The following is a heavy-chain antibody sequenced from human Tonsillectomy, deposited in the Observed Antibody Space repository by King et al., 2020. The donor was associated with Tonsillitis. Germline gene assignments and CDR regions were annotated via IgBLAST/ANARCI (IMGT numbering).Heavy chain of an antibody. Sequence: VQLVESGGGLVQPGGSLRLSCAASGFTFSSYWMSWVRQASGKGLEWVANIKQDGSEAYYVDSVTGRLTISRDNAENSLYLQMNSLRAEDTAVYYCARDSLTATRAFDLWGRGTLVTVSS. CDR1: GFTFSSYW. V-gene: IGHV3-7*03. CDR2: IKQDGSEA. D-gene: IGHD1-14*01. CDR3: ARDSLTATRAFDL. J-gene: IGHJ2*01.